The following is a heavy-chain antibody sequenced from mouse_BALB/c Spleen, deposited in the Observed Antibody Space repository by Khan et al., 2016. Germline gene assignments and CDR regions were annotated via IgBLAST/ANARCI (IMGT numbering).Heavy chain of an antibody. D-gene: IGHD2-1*01. CDR1: GDSITSGY. CDR3: ASYLLNYFDY. Sequence: EVQLQASGPSLVKPSQTLSLTCSVTGDSITSGYWNWIRKFPGNKLEYMGYISYSGITYYSPSLKSRISITRDTSKNQYFLHLSSVTTEDTATYFCASYLLNYFDYWGQGTTLTVSS. J-gene: IGHJ2*01. V-gene: IGHV3-8*02. CDR2: ISYSGIT.